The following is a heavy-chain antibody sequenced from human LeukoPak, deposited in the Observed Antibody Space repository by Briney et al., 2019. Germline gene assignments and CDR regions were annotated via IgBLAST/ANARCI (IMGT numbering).Heavy chain of an antibody. V-gene: IGHV3-33*08. CDR2: IWYDGSNK. D-gene: IGHD1-1*01. J-gene: IGHJ3*02. Sequence: PGGSLRLSCAASGFTFSNAWMGWVRQAPGKGLEWVAVIWYDGSNKYYADSVKGRFTISRDNSKNTLYLQMNSLRAEDTAVYYCASQISRVGAFDIWGQGTMVTVSS. CDR3: ASQISRVGAFDI. CDR1: GFTFSNAW.